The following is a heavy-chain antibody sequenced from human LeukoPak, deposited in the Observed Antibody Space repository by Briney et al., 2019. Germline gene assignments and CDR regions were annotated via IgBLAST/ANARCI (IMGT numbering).Heavy chain of an antibody. CDR1: GDTFTGYY. CDR2: ISPNSGGT. D-gene: IGHD2-2*01. Sequence: GASVKVSCKASGDTFTGYYMHWVRQAPRQGLEWMGWISPNSGGTNYAQKFQGRVTMTRDTSISTAYMELSRLRSDDTAVYYCARQYCSSTTCFYYFDYWGQGALVTVSS. CDR3: ARQYCSSTTCFYYFDY. V-gene: IGHV1-2*02. J-gene: IGHJ4*02.